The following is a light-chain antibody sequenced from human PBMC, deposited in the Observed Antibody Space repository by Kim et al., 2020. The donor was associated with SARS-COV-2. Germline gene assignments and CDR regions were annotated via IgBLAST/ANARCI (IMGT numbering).Light chain of an antibody. V-gene: IGLV4-69*01. Sequence: SVNLTCTLKNGHGLDAIAWHQQQSGKGPRYLMKVNGDGSHNKGDGTPDRFSGSTSGAERYLTISSLQSEDEADYYCQTWGTGIVVFGGGTQLTVL. CDR3: QTWGTGIVV. CDR1: NGHGLDA. CDR2: VNGDGSH. J-gene: IGLJ2*01.